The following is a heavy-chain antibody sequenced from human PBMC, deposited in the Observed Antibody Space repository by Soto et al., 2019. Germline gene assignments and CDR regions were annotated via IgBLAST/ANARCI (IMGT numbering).Heavy chain of an antibody. CDR2: ISSDGNNK. V-gene: IGHV3-30-3*01. CDR1: GFTFSTFS. Sequence: QVQLVESGGGVVQPGRSLRLSCVASGFTFSTFSMHWVRQAPGKGPEWLAVISSDGNNKYYADSVKGRLSISGDNFKNTFYPQRNSLTTDDTGVYHCASDRMPPAGAYWFDPWGQGTLVTVSS. D-gene: IGHD2-2*01. J-gene: IGHJ5*02. CDR3: ASDRMPPAGAYWFDP.